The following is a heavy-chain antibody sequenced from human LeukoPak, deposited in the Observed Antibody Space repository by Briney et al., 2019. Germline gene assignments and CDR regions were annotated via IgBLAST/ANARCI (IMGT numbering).Heavy chain of an antibody. J-gene: IGHJ6*02. D-gene: IGHD5-24*01. CDR3: AKDKGWLQFAGMDV. CDR1: GFTFDDYA. CDR2: ISGDGGST. V-gene: IGHV3-43*02. Sequence: GGSLRLSCAASGFTFDDYAMHWVRQAPGKGLVWVSLISGDGGSTYYADSVKGRFTISRDNSKNSLYLQMNSLRTEDTALYYCAKDKGWLQFAGMDVWGQGTTVTVSS.